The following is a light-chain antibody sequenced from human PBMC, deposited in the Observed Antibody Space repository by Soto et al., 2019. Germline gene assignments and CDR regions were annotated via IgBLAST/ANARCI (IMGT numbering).Light chain of an antibody. Sequence: QSVLTQPPSASGSPGQSVTISCTGTRSDVGGYNFVSWYQQHPGKAPKQLIYEVTQRPSWVPDRFSASKSGNTASLTVSGLQAEDEADYYCSSYAGSNMGVFGTGTKLTVL. CDR2: EVT. J-gene: IGLJ1*01. V-gene: IGLV2-8*01. CDR1: RSDVGGYNF. CDR3: SSYAGSNMGV.